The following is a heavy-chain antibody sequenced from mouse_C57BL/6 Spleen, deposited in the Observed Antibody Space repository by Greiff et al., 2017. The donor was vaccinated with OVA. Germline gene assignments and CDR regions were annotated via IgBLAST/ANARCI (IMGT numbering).Heavy chain of an antibody. J-gene: IGHJ4*01. CDR2: IYPGSGST. CDR3: AREAITTVVATGAMDY. V-gene: IGHV1-55*01. Sequence: QVQLQQPGAELVKPGASVKMSCKASGYTFTSYWITWVKQRPGQGLEWIGDIYPGSGSTNYNEKFKSKATLTVDTSSSTAYMQLSSLTSEDSAVYYGAREAITTVVATGAMDYWGQGTSVTVSS. D-gene: IGHD1-1*01. CDR1: GYTFTSYW.